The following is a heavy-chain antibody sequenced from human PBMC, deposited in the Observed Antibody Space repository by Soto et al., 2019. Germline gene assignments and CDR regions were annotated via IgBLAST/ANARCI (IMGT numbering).Heavy chain of an antibody. CDR2: ISYDGSYK. Sequence: QVQLVESGGGVVQWGGSVRLSCTASGFTFNSHTMHWVRQAPGEGLEWVAVISYDGSYKFYADSVKGRFTISRGNSTSTLYLQMNRLTAADTAIYYCARDGLTAFGMIPPWYVDVWGQGTTVTVSS. D-gene: IGHD3-3*01. CDR3: ARDGLTAFGMIPPWYVDV. V-gene: IGHV3-30-3*01. CDR1: GFTFNSHT. J-gene: IGHJ6*02.